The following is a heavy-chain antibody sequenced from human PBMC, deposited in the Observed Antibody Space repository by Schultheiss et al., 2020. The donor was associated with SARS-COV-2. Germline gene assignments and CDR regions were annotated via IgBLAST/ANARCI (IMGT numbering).Heavy chain of an antibody. CDR1: GGSISSYY. D-gene: IGHD2-2*02. J-gene: IGHJ6*02. CDR3: ARGHDCSSTSCYTYYYYYYGMDV. V-gene: IGHV4-59*08. CDR2: IYYSGST. Sequence: SETLSLTCTVSGGSISSYYWSWIRQPPGKGLEWIGYIYYSGSTNYNPSLKSRVTISVDTSKNQFSLKLSSVTAADTAVYYCARGHDCSSTSCYTYYYYYYGMDVWGQGTTVTVSS.